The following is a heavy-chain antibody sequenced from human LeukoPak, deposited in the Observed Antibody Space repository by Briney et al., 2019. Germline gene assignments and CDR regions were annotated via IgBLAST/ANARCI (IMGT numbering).Heavy chain of an antibody. Sequence: PSETLSLTCSVSGDSVSSGDYYWNWIRQPPGKELEWIGYIHHSGSTNYNPSLNSRVTISLDTSKNHFSLRLTSVTAADTAVYFCAKGPREGTEYNYFDLWGQGTLVTVSS. CDR1: GDSVSSGDYY. CDR3: AKGPREGTEYNYFDL. D-gene: IGHD1-1*01. V-gene: IGHV4-61*03. CDR2: IHHSGST. J-gene: IGHJ5*02.